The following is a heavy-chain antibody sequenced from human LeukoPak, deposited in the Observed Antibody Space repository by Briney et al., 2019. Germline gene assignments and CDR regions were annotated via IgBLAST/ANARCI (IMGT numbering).Heavy chain of an antibody. CDR2: IKSKTDGGTT. J-gene: IGHJ4*02. V-gene: IGHV3-15*01. D-gene: IGHD3-16*01. CDR3: TTDMEFYVCGNTYHMY. CDR1: GFTFGNAW. Sequence: PGGSLRLSGVASGFTFGNAWMSWVRQAPGKGLEWVGRIKSKTDGGTTDYAAPVKGRFTISRDDSKNTLYLEMNSLKSEDTAVYFCTTDMEFYVCGNTYHMYWGQGTLVTVSS.